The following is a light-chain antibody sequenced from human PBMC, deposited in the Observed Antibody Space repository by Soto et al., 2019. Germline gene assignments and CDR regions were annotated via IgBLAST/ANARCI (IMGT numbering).Light chain of an antibody. J-gene: IGKJ1*01. V-gene: IGKV1-5*01. CDR1: QSIDSW. CDR3: QEYNNYWT. CDR2: TAS. Sequence: DIQMTQSPSTLSASVGDRFTITCRASQSIDSWLAWYQQKPGKAPRLLIYTASTLESGVPSRFSASGSGTEFTLTISSLHPDDFATYYCQEYNNYWTFGQGTKVDIK.